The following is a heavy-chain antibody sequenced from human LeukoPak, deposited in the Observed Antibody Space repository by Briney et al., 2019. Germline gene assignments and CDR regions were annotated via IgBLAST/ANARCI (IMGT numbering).Heavy chain of an antibody. V-gene: IGHV3-23*01. Sequence: GGSLRLSCAASGFTFSSYAMSWVRQAPGKGLEWVSAISGSGGSTYYADSVKGRFTISRDNSKNALYLQMNSLRAEDTAVYYCAKVSVVPAATRWFDPWGQGTLVTVSS. D-gene: IGHD2-2*01. J-gene: IGHJ5*02. CDR1: GFTFSSYA. CDR3: AKVSVVPAATRWFDP. CDR2: ISGSGGST.